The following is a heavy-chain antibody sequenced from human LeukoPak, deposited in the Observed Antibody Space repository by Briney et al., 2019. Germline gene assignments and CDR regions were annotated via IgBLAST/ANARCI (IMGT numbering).Heavy chain of an antibody. V-gene: IGHV3-23*01. D-gene: IGHD4/OR15-4a*01. CDR2: SGSGGDT. CDR3: AKARGATYGTYYFDY. CDR1: GFTFSSYA. J-gene: IGHJ4*02. Sequence: GGSLRLSCAASGFTFSSYAMNWVRQAPGEGLEWVSISGSGGDTYYADSVKGRFTISRDNSKNTLYLQMNSLRAEDTAVYYCAKARGATYGTYYFDYWGQGTLVTVSS.